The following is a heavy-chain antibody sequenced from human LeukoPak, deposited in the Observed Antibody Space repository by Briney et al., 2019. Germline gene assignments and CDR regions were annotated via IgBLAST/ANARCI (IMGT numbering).Heavy chain of an antibody. J-gene: IGHJ4*02. CDR3: ARDRYGSDYGY. D-gene: IGHD3-10*01. CDR1: GYTFTVYY. Sequence: ASVRVSCKASGYTFTVYYMHWVRQAPGQGLEWMGWINPNSGGTNYAQKFQGRVTMTRDTSISTAYMELSRLRSDDTAVYYCARDRYGSDYGYWGQGTLVTVSS. V-gene: IGHV1-2*02. CDR2: INPNSGGT.